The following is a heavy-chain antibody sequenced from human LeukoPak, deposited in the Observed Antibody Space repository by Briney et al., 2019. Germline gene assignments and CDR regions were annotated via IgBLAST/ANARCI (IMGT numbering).Heavy chain of an antibody. Sequence: RAGGSLRLSCAAFGFTFNRYRMHWVRQAPGKGLEWVAVISYDGRYQFYADSVKGRFTVSRDNSKNTLFLQMNSLRAEDTAVYHCARMMTDFDGSGHDIQRGAFDIWGQGTMVTVS. CDR3: ARMMTDFDGSGHDIQRGAFDI. D-gene: IGHD3-22*01. V-gene: IGHV3-30*04. CDR1: GFTFNRYR. J-gene: IGHJ3*02. CDR2: ISYDGRYQ.